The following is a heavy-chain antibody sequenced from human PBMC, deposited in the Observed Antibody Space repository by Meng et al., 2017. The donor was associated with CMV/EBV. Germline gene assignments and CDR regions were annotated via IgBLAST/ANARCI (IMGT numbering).Heavy chain of an antibody. CDR1: GFTFSSYS. Sequence: GESLKISCAASGFTFSSYSMNWVRQAPGKGLEWVSSISSSSSYIYYADSVKGRFTISRDNAKNSLYLQMNSLRAEDTAVYYCARARSARFLEWPRGYWGQGALGTVSS. J-gene: IGHJ4*02. V-gene: IGHV3-21*01. D-gene: IGHD3-3*01. CDR3: ARARSARFLEWPRGY. CDR2: ISSSSSYI.